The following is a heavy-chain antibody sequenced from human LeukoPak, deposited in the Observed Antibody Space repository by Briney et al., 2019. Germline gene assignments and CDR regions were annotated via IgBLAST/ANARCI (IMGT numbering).Heavy chain of an antibody. D-gene: IGHD3-22*01. CDR2: ISYDGSNK. Sequence: GRSLRLSCAASGFTFSSYAMHWVRQAPGQGLEWVAVISYDGSNKCYADSVRGRFTISRDNSKNTLYLQMNSLRAEDTAVYYCARDTYYYDSSGYYFSAEYFQHWGQGTLVTVSS. J-gene: IGHJ1*01. CDR1: GFTFSSYA. CDR3: ARDTYYYDSSGYYFSAEYFQH. V-gene: IGHV3-30-3*01.